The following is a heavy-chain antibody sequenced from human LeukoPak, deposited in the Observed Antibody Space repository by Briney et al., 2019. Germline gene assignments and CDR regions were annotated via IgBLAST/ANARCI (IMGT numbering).Heavy chain of an antibody. CDR2: IIPILGIA. Sequence: SVKVSCKASGGTFSSYAISWVRQAPGQGLEWMGRIIPILGIANYAQKFQGRVTITADTSTSTAYMELRSLRSDDTAVYYCARSGGVIDTRPFDPWGQGTLVTVSS. CDR3: ARSGGVIDTRPFDP. D-gene: IGHD3-16*01. J-gene: IGHJ5*02. CDR1: GGTFSSYA. V-gene: IGHV1-69*04.